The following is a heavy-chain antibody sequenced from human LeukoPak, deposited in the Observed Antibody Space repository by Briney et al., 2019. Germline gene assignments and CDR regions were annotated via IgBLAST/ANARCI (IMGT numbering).Heavy chain of an antibody. V-gene: IGHV4-34*01. Sequence: PGGSLRLSCAASGFTFSDYYMSWIRQPPGKGLEWIGEIYHSGSTNYNPSLKSRVTISVDKSKNQFSLKLSSVTAADTAVHYCASKGIAAAVDYWGQGTLVTVSS. CDR1: GFTFSDYY. D-gene: IGHD6-13*01. CDR3: ASKGIAAAVDY. J-gene: IGHJ4*02. CDR2: IYHSGST.